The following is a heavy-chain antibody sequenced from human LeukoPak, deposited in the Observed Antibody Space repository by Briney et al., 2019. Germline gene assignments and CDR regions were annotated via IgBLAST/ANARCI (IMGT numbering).Heavy chain of an antibody. CDR2: INHNGNT. D-gene: IGHD3-3*01. CDR3: ARFRGSIFGVVIPIDY. V-gene: IGHV4-39*07. J-gene: IGHJ4*02. Sequence: PSQTLSLTCTVSGGSISSGSYYWSWIRQPPGKGLEWIGEINHNGNTNYNPSLKSRVTISVDTSKNQFSLKLSSVTAADTAVYYCARFRGSIFGVVIPIDYWGQGTLVTVSS. CDR1: GGSISSGSYY.